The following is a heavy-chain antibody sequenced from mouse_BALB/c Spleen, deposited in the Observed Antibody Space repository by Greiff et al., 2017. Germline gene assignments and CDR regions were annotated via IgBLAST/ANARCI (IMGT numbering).Heavy chain of an antibody. CDR1: GYSITSDYA. Sequence: EVKLQESGPGLVKPSQSLSLTCTVTGYSITSDYAWNWIRQFPGNKLEWMGYISYSGSTSYNPSLKSRISITRDTSKNQFFLQLNSVTTEDTATYYCARGLPPAYWGQGTLVTVSA. CDR3: ARGLPPAY. J-gene: IGHJ3*01. D-gene: IGHD3-1*01. V-gene: IGHV3-2*02. CDR2: ISYSGST.